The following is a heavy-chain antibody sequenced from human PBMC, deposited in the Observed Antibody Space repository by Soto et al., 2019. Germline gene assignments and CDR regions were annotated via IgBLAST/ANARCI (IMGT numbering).Heavy chain of an antibody. V-gene: IGHV3-23*01. CDR1: GFTFSSYA. CDR2: ISGSGDST. D-gene: IGHD1-26*01. CDR3: ARRGSGSYYDY. J-gene: IGHJ4*02. Sequence: EVQLLESGGGLVQPEGSLRLSCAASGFTFSSYAMRWVGQALGKGLEWVSAISGSGDSTYYADSVKCRFTTSRHNSKNTLYLQMNSLRAEDTAVYYCARRGSGSYYDYWGQGTLVTVSS.